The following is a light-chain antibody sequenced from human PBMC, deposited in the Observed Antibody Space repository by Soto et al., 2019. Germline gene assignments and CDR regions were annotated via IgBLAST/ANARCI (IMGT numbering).Light chain of an antibody. J-gene: IGKJ1*01. CDR3: QQYGSSPT. CDR1: QSVSES. Sequence: EIVLTQSPATLSLSPGERATLSCRASQSVSESLAWYQQKPGQAPRLLIYGASTRATGIPDRFSGSGSGTDFTLTISRLEPEDFAVYYCQQYGSSPTFGQGTKVDI. V-gene: IGKV3-20*01. CDR2: GAS.